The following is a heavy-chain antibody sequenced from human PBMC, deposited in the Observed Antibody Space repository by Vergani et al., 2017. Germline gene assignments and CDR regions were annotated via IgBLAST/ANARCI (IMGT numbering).Heavy chain of an antibody. V-gene: IGHV3-33*06. D-gene: IGHD2-2*02. J-gene: IGHJ4*02. CDR2: IWYDGSNT. CDR3: VKESQDDTVEAPAAIQGTFDT. Sequence: VQLVESGGGVVQPGRSLRLSCVASGFPFRTYGMHWVRRPPGKGLEWVAIIWYDGSNTYYADSVKGRFTVSRDNSKNTIYLQMNSLRAEDTGMYYWVKESQDDTVEAPAAIQGTFDTWGQGTLVTVSS. CDR1: GFPFRTYG.